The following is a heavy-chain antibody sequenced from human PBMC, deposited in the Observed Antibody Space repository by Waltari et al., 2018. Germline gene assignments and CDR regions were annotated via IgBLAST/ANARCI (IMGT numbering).Heavy chain of an antibody. CDR2: ISRSSSYI. V-gene: IGHV3-21*01. Sequence: EVQLVESGGGLVKPGGSLRLSCAASGFTFSSYSMNWVRQAPGKGVEWVSSISRSSSYIYYADSVKGRFTISRDNAKNSLYLQMNSLRAEDTAVYYCARPPRTTVTTFLIWGQGTMVTVSS. J-gene: IGHJ3*02. CDR1: GFTFSSYS. D-gene: IGHD4-17*01. CDR3: ARPPRTTVTTFLI.